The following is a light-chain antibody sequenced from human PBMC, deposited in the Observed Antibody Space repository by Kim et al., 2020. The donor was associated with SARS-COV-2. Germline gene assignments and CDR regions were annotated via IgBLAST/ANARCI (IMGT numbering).Light chain of an antibody. V-gene: IGLV3-1*01. Sequence: VAPGQTASINCSGDKLGDKYACWYQQKPGQSPVLVIYQDSKRPSGIPERFSGSNSGNTATLTISGTQAMDEADYYCQAWDSSTVVFGGGTQLTVL. CDR3: QAWDSSTVV. CDR2: QDS. CDR1: KLGDKY. J-gene: IGLJ2*01.